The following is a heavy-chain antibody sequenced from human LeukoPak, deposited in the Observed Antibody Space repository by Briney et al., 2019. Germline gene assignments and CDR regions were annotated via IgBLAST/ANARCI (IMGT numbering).Heavy chain of an antibody. CDR2: IYYSGST. Sequence: SETLSLTCTVSGDSISSSSYYWGWIRQPPGKGLEWIGSIYYSGSTYYNPSLKSRVTISVDTSKNQFSLKLSSVTAADTAVYYCASGTQYYDILTGYSPNWYFDLWGRGTLVTVSS. CDR1: GDSISSSSYY. J-gene: IGHJ2*01. CDR3: ASGTQYYDILTGYSPNWYFDL. D-gene: IGHD3-9*01. V-gene: IGHV4-39*01.